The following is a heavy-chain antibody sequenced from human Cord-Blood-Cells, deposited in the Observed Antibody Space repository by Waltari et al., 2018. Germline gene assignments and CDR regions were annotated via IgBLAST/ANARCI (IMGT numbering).Heavy chain of an antibody. CDR3: AREVLAARLAFDI. CDR2: INPSSGGT. D-gene: IGHD6-6*01. Sequence: QVQLVQSGAEVKKPGASVKVSCKASGYTFTGYYMHWVRQAPGQGLEWMGWINPSSGGTNYAQKFQGRVTMTRDTSISTAYMELSRLRSDDTAVYYCAREVLAARLAFDIWGQGTMVTVSS. CDR1: GYTFTGYY. V-gene: IGHV1-2*02. J-gene: IGHJ3*02.